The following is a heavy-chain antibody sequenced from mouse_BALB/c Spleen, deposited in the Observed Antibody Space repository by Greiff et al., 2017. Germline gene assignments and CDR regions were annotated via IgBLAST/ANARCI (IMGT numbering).Heavy chain of an antibody. J-gene: IGHJ2*01. CDR2: ISSGGGST. V-gene: IGHV5-12-1*01. CDR3: AREGTTVVAPFDY. Sequence: EVMLVESGGGLVKPGGSLKLSCAASGFAFSSYDMSWVRQTPEKRLEWVAYISSGGGSTYYPDTVKGRFTISRDNAKNTLYLQMSSLKSEDTAMYYCAREGTTVVAPFDYWGQGTTLTVSS. CDR1: GFAFSSYD. D-gene: IGHD1-1*01.